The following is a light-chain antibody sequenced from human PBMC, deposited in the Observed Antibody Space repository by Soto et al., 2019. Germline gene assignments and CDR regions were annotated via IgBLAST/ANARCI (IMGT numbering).Light chain of an antibody. CDR2: AAS. CDR3: QQYWHWPRT. V-gene: IGKV3-15*01. J-gene: IGKJ1*01. Sequence: EIVLTQSPGTLSVSPGERATLSCRASQSVSSNLAWFQHKPGQAPRLLIFAASTRASGVPARFSGSGSGTDFILTITSLQSEDFAVYYCQQYWHWPRTFVQGTKVDIK. CDR1: QSVSSN.